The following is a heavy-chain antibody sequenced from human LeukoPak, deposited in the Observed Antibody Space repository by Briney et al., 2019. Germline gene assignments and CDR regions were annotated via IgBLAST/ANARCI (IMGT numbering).Heavy chain of an antibody. Sequence: ASVKVSCKASGYTFTDYYMHWVRQAPGQGFEWMGWINPNDGDTNYAQKFQGRVTMTRDTSISTAHMEVSRLRSDDTAVYYCARANFLYCSSTTCLFDYRGQGTLVTVSS. CDR3: ARANFLYCSSTTCLFDY. CDR2: INPNDGDT. D-gene: IGHD2-2*01. V-gene: IGHV1-2*02. CDR1: GYTFTDYY. J-gene: IGHJ4*02.